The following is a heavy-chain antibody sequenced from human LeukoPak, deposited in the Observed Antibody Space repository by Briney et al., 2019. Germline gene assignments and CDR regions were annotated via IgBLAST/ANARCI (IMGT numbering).Heavy chain of an antibody. CDR1: GFTFSSYG. J-gene: IGHJ4*02. Sequence: SGGSLRLSSAASGFTFSSYGMHWVRQAPGKGLEWVAFIRYDGSNKYYADSVKGRFTISRDNSKNTLYLQMNSLRAEDTAVYYCAGGQWELLGYFDYWGQGTLVTVSS. CDR3: AGGQWELLGYFDY. V-gene: IGHV3-30*02. D-gene: IGHD1-26*01. CDR2: IRYDGSNK.